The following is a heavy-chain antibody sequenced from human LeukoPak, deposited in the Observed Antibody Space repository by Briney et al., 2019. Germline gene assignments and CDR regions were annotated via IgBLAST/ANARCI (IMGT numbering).Heavy chain of an antibody. D-gene: IGHD6-13*01. CDR1: GFTFSTYR. CDR3: ARRVAATGSAFDY. Sequence: GGSLRLSCEASGFTFSTYRMNWVRQAPGKGLEWASYISSSGTTIYYADSVKGRFTISRDNAKNSLFLQMNSLRDEDTAVYYCARRVAATGSAFDYWGQGTLVTVSS. J-gene: IGHJ4*02. V-gene: IGHV3-48*02. CDR2: ISSSGTTI.